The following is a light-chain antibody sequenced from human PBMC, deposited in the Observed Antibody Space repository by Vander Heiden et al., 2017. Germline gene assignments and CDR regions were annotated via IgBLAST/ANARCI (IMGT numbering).Light chain of an antibody. CDR2: LGS. V-gene: IGKV2-28*01. J-gene: IGKJ1*01. CDR3: MQALQTWT. Sequence: DIVMTQSPLSLPVTPGEPASISCRSSQSLLASNGYNYLDWYLQKPGQSPQLLIYLGSNRASGVPDRFSGSGSGTNFTLKISRVEAEDVGVYYCMQALQTWTFGQGTQVEIK. CDR1: QSLLASNGYNY.